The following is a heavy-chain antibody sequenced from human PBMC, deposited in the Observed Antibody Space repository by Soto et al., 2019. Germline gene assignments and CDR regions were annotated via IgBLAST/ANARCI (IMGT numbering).Heavy chain of an antibody. CDR1: GGTFSSYA. CDR3: ARSLQSGYDSLYY. V-gene: IGHV1-69*13. CDR2: IIPIFGTA. J-gene: IGHJ4*02. Sequence: GASVKVSCKASGGTFSSYAISWVRQAPGQGLEWMGGIIPIFGTANYAQKFQGRVTITADESTSTAYMELSSLRSEDTAVYYCARSLQSGYDSLYYWGQGTLVTVSS. D-gene: IGHD5-12*01.